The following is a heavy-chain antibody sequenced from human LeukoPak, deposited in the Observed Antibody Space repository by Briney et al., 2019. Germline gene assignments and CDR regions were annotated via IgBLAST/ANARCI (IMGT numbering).Heavy chain of an antibody. V-gene: IGHV5-51*01. J-gene: IGHJ4*02. D-gene: IGHD3-22*01. Sequence: GESLKISCKGSGYSFTSYWIGWVRQMPGKGLEWMGIIYPGDSGTRYSPSFQGQVTISADKSISTAYLQWSSLKASDTAMYYCARRTYYDSSGYYADYWGQGTLVTVSS. CDR2: IYPGDSGT. CDR1: GYSFTSYW. CDR3: ARRTYYDSSGYYADY.